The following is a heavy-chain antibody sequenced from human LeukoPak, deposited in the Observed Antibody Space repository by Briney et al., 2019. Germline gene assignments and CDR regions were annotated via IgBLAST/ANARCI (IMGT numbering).Heavy chain of an antibody. V-gene: IGHV3-23*01. D-gene: IGHD4-17*01. CDR2: IGGSGRST. CDR1: GFTFSSSA. CDR3: AKGYGDYAD. Sequence: GGSLILSCAASGFTFSSSAMSWVRQAAGKGLEWVSAIGGSGRSTYYADSVKGRFTISRDNSRNTLYLQVNSLRPEDAAIYYCAKGYGDYADWGQGALVTVSS. J-gene: IGHJ4*02.